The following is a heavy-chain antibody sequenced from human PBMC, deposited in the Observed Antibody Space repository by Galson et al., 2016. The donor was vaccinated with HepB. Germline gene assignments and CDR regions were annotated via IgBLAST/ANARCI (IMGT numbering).Heavy chain of an antibody. V-gene: IGHV3-73*01. CDR3: TRHGNARGGRPLDY. CDR2: IRSKANSYAT. Sequence: SLRLSCAASGFTFSGSAMHWVRQASGKGLEWVGRIRSKANSYATAYAASVKGRFTISRDDSKNTAYLQMKSLKTEDTAVYYCTRHGNARGGRPLDYWGQGTLVTVSS. CDR1: GFTFSGSA. D-gene: IGHD1-26*01. J-gene: IGHJ4*02.